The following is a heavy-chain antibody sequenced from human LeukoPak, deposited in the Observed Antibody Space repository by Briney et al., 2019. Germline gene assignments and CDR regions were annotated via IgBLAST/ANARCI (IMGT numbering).Heavy chain of an antibody. J-gene: IGHJ4*02. Sequence: GASVKVSFKASGYTFTSYFIHWVRQAPGQGLEWMGIINPSGGSTNYAQKFQGRVTMTRDTSTSTVYMELSSLRSEDTAVYYCATAKFGGNSYFDYWGQGTLVTVSS. CDR1: GYTFTSYF. D-gene: IGHD4-23*01. CDR3: ATAKFGGNSYFDY. V-gene: IGHV1-46*01. CDR2: INPSGGST.